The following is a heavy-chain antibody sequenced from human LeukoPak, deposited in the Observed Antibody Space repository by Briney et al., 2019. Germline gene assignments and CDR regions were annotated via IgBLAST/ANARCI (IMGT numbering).Heavy chain of an antibody. V-gene: IGHV3-53*03. CDR3: ARAVSNDYAAY. J-gene: IGHJ4*02. CDR2: IYSGGST. Sequence: PGGSLRLSCAASGFTVSNNFMTWVRQPPGKGLEWVSIIYSGGSTYYADSVRGRFTISSDDSRNTLYLQMSSLRAEDTAVYYCARAVSNDYAAYWGQGTLATVSS. CDR1: GFTVSNNF. D-gene: IGHD4-17*01.